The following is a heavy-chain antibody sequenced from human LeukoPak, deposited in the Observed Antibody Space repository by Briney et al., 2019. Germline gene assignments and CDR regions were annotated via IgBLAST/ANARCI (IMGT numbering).Heavy chain of an antibody. V-gene: IGHV4-4*09. CDR2: IYTSGST. D-gene: IGHD3-3*01. J-gene: IGHJ5*02. CDR1: GGSISSYY. Sequence: PSETLSLTCTVSGGSISSYYWSWIRQPPGQGLEWSGYIYTSGSTNDNPSLKSRVTISVDTSKNHFSLKLSSVTAADTAVYHCARHTDFWSGYYTGKNWFDPWGQGTLVTVSS. CDR3: ARHTDFWSGYYTGKNWFDP.